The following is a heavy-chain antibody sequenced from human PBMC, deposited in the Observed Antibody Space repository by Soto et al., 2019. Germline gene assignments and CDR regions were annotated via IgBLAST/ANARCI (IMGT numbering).Heavy chain of an antibody. V-gene: IGHV1-8*01. CDR1: GYSFTRHD. D-gene: IGHD3-16*01. J-gene: IGHJ6*02. Sequence: QVQLVQSGAEVKKPGASVKVSCKASGYSFTRHDINWVRQAPGQGLEWMGWINPSSGNTGYAQRFLGRLTMTTDTCTSTGYMELRGMKSQDTDIYYCEREGILFGGVIVFYGMEVWGQRTTVTVPS. CDR3: EREGILFGGVIVFYGMEV. CDR2: INPSSGNT.